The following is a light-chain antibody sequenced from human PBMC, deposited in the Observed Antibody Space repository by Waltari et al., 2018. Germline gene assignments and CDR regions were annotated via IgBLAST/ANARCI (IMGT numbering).Light chain of an antibody. V-gene: IGLV1-44*01. J-gene: IGLJ2*01. CDR3: AAWDDSLNGVV. Sequence: QSVLTQPPSASGTPGQRVTISCSGSSSNIGSNTVNWYQQLPGTAPKLLFYRNNQRPSGVPDRCSGSKSGTSASLAISGLQSEDEADYYCAAWDDSLNGVVFGGGTKLTVL. CDR1: SSNIGSNT. CDR2: RNN.